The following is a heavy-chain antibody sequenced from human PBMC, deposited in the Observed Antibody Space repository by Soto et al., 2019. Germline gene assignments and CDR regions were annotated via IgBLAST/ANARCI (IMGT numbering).Heavy chain of an antibody. CDR1: GITFSQYY. Sequence: QVQLVESGGGLVKPGGSVRLSCAASGITFSQYYMTWIRQAPGKGLEWVSHISSSGYSKYYGDSVKGRFTISRENAKNSVYLHMNSLRAEDTAVYYCATSAMAQIAYLYGMDVWGQGTTV. CDR2: ISSSGYSK. CDR3: ATSAMAQIAYLYGMDV. D-gene: IGHD2-21*01. J-gene: IGHJ6*02. V-gene: IGHV3-11*01.